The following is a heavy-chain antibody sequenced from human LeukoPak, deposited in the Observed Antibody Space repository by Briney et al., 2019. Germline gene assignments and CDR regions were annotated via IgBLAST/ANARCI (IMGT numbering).Heavy chain of an antibody. Sequence: ASVKVSCKASGYTFTGYYMHWVRQAPGQGLEWMGRINPNSGGTNYAQKFQGRVTMTRDTSISTAYMELSRLRSDDTAVYYCARDHGDIVVVPAAIGDDPWGQGTLVTVSS. V-gene: IGHV1-2*06. CDR1: GYTFTGYY. J-gene: IGHJ5*02. D-gene: IGHD2-2*02. CDR2: INPNSGGT. CDR3: ARDHGDIVVVPAAIGDDP.